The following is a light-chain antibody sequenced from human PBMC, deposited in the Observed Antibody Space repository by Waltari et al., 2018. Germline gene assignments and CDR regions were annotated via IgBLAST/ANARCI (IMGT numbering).Light chain of an antibody. CDR1: SSDIGRYNT. V-gene: IGLV2-14*01. CDR3: SSYTGDNILL. Sequence: QSALTQPASVSGSPGQSLTISCPGTSSDIGRYNTVSWYQQYPGKAPQIIIYEVKNRPSGVSTRFSGSTSGNTASLTISALQADDEAYFYCSSYTGDNILLFGGGTKVTVL. CDR2: EVK. J-gene: IGLJ3*02.